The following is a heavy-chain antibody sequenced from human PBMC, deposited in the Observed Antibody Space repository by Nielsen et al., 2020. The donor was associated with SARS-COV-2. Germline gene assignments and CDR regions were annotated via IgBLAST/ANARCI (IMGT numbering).Heavy chain of an antibody. V-gene: IGHV3-33*08. D-gene: IGHD1-26*01. CDR1: GFTFDDYG. CDR3: AREGGVGATGLDY. J-gene: IGHJ4*02. CDR2: IWYDGSNK. Sequence: GGSLRLSCAASGFTFDDYGMSWVRQAPGKGLEWVAVIWYDGSNKYYADSVKGRFTISRDNSKNTLYLQMNSLRAEDTAVYYCAREGGVGATGLDYWGQGTLVTVSS.